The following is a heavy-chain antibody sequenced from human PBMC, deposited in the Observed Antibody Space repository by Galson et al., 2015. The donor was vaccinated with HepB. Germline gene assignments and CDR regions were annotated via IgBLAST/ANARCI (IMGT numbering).Heavy chain of an antibody. CDR3: ARNLAAVTWNYFDY. J-gene: IGHJ4*02. V-gene: IGHV3-7*03. D-gene: IGHD4-17*01. CDR1: GFTFSNYW. CDR2: IKEDGSER. Sequence: SLRLSCAASGFTFSNYWMTWVRQAPGKGLEWVASIKEDGSERYYVESVTGRFTISRDNAKNSLYLQMSSLRADDTAVYYCARNLAAVTWNYFDYWGQGALVTVSS.